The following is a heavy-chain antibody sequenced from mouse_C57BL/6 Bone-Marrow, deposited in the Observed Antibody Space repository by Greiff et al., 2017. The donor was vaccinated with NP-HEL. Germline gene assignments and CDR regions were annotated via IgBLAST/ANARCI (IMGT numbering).Heavy chain of an antibody. Sequence: EVKLMESGGGLVQPGGSLSLSCAASGFTFTDYYMSWVRQPPGKALEWLGFIRNKANGYTTEYSASVKGRFTISRDNSQSILYLQMKALRAEDSATYYCARSSRYWYFDVWGTGTTVTVSS. V-gene: IGHV7-3*01. J-gene: IGHJ1*03. CDR1: GFTFTDYY. CDR3: ARSSRYWYFDV. CDR2: IRNKANGYTT.